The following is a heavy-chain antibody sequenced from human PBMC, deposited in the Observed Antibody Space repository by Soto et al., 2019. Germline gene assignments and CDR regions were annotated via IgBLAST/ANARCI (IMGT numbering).Heavy chain of an antibody. CDR3: ARDSSYYDSSGYYCTWFDP. J-gene: IGHJ5*02. D-gene: IGHD3-22*01. Sequence: SETLSLTCTVSGGSISSGGYYWSWIRQHPGKGLEWIGYIYYSGSTYYNPSLKSRVTISVDTSKNQFSLKLSSVTAADTAVYYCARDSSYYDSSGYYCTWFDPWGQGTLVTVSS. V-gene: IGHV4-31*03. CDR1: GGSISSGGYY. CDR2: IYYSGST.